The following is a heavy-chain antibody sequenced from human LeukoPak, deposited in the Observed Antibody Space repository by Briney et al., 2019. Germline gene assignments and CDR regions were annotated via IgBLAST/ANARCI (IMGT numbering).Heavy chain of an antibody. Sequence: RPSETLSLTCTVSGGSISSHYWSWIRQPAGKRLEWIGLIWATGSTVDNPSFRSRLTLSIDRSKSQLSLKLTSMTAADSAVYYCARVRAYSDFVGNFDLWGHGIPVTVSS. CDR1: GGSISSHY. D-gene: IGHD4-11*01. CDR2: IWATGST. CDR3: ARVRAYSDFVGNFDL. J-gene: IGHJ2*01. V-gene: IGHV4-4*07.